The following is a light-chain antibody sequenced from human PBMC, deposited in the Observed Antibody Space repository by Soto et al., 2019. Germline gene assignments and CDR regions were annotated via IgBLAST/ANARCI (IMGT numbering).Light chain of an antibody. CDR1: QSISNW. CDR3: QQSYPYSLS. CDR2: TAS. V-gene: IGKV1-5*03. Sequence: DIQMTQSPSTLSASVGDRVTITCRASQSISNWLAWYQQKPGKAPKLLIYTASTLETGVPSRFSGSGSGTEFTITISSLQPDDFATYSCQQSYPYSLSFGGGTRVEIK. J-gene: IGKJ4*01.